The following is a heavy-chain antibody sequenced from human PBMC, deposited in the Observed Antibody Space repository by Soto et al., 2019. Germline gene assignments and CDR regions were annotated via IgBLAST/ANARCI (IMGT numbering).Heavy chain of an antibody. D-gene: IGHD6-13*01. Sequence: QVQLVQSGAEVKKPGASAKVSCKASGYTFTSYDINWVRQATGQGLEWMGWMNPDSGNTGYAQKFQGRVTMTRNTSISTAYMELSSLRSEDTAVYYCARIFSSSWHDAFDIWGQGTMVTVSS. V-gene: IGHV1-8*01. CDR1: GYTFTSYD. J-gene: IGHJ3*02. CDR3: ARIFSSSWHDAFDI. CDR2: MNPDSGNT.